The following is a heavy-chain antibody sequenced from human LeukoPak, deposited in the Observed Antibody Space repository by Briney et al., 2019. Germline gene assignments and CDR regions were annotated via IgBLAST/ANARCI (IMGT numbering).Heavy chain of an antibody. CDR2: ISGSSSYI. J-gene: IGHJ4*02. CDR1: GFTFSSYS. V-gene: IGHV3-21*01. CDR3: ARVPGDY. Sequence: GGSLRLSCVVSGFTFSSYSMNWVRQAPGKGLEWVSSISGSSSYIYYADSVKGRFTISRDNAKNSLYLQMNSLRAEDTAVYHCARVPGDYWGRGTLVTVSS.